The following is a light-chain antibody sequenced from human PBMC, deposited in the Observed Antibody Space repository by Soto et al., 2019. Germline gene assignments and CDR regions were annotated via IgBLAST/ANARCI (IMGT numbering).Light chain of an antibody. CDR3: QQYNKWPPGT. V-gene: IGKV1-5*03. Sequence: DIQMTQSPSTLSASVGDRVTITCRASQTISSWLAWYQQKPGKAPKLLIYKASTLKSGVPSRFSGSGSGTEFTLTISSLQSEDFAVYYCQQYNKWPPGTFGGGTKVDIK. CDR1: QTISSW. J-gene: IGKJ4*01. CDR2: KAS.